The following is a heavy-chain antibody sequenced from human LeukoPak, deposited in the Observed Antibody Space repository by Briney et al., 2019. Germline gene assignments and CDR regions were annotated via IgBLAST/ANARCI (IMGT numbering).Heavy chain of an antibody. CDR3: ARDTNGLAY. D-gene: IGHD2-8*01. V-gene: IGHV3-74*01. Sequence: PGGSLRLSSAASGLTFSSHRMHCVPDAPGEGLVWGSRVSSDGSTTNYTDTVKGRFTISRDNAKSTLYLQMSSLRAEDTAVYYCARDTNGLAYWGLGTRVSVSS. CDR2: VSSDGSTT. CDR1: GLTFSSHR. J-gene: IGHJ4*02.